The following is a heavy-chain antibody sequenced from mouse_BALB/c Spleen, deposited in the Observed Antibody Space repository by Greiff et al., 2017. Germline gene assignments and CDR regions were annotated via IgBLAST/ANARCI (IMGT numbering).Heavy chain of an antibody. Sequence: QVQLQQSGPELVKPGASVKISCKASGYAFSSSWMNWVKQRPGQGLEWIGRIYPGDGDTNYNGKFKGKATLTADKSSSTAYMQLSSLTSVDSAVYFCTRSTTVVAPYAMDYWGQGTSVTVSS. J-gene: IGHJ4*01. V-gene: IGHV1-82*01. CDR3: TRSTTVVAPYAMDY. D-gene: IGHD1-1*01. CDR2: IYPGDGDT. CDR1: GYAFSSSW.